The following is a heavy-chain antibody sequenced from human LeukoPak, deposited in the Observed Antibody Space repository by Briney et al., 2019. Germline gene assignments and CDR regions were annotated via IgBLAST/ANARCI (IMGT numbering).Heavy chain of an antibody. CDR2: VSGSGGSS. D-gene: IGHD3-22*01. CDR3: AKDHHYDSSDYGRYYYYGMDV. Sequence: GGSPRLSCAASGFSFSTYGMSWVRQAPGKGLEWVSSVSGSGGSSYYGDSVKGRFTISRDNSKNTLYLQMNSLRVEDTAEYYCAKDHHYDSSDYGRYYYYGMDVWGQGTTVTVSS. V-gene: IGHV3-23*01. CDR1: GFSFSTYG. J-gene: IGHJ6*02.